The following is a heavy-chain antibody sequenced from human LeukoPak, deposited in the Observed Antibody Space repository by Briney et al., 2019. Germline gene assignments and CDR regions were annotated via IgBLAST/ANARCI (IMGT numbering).Heavy chain of an antibody. J-gene: IGHJ4*02. CDR2: ISGSGGST. V-gene: IGHV3-23*01. Sequence: PGGSLRLSCAASGFTFSSYAMSWVRQAPGKGLEWVSAISGSGGSTYYADSVKGRFTISRDNSKNTLYLQMNSLRAEDTAVYYCAKSVRWELLSEVFDYWGQGTLVTVSS. D-gene: IGHD1-26*01. CDR3: AKSVRWELLSEVFDY. CDR1: GFTFSSYA.